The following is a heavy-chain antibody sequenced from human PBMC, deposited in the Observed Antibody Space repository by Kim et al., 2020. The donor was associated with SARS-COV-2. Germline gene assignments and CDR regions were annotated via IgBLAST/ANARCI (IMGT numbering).Heavy chain of an antibody. V-gene: IGHV3-30*18. D-gene: IGHD6-13*01. CDR1: GFTFNTYG. Sequence: GGSLRLSCVASGFTFNTYGKHWVRQAPGKGLEWVAVISNDGSNKYYADSVKGRFTISRDNSKNTLYLQMNSLRAEDTAVYYCAKGKYSSGWYSVDYWGQGTLVTVSS. CDR3: AKGKYSSGWYSVDY. J-gene: IGHJ4*02. CDR2: ISNDGSNK.